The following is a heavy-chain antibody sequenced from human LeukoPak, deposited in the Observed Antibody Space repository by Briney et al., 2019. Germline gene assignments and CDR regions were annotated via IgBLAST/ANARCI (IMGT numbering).Heavy chain of an antibody. Sequence: SETLSLTCTVSGGSTSSSSHYWGWIRQPPGKGLEWIGSVYFSGSTYYSPSLKSRVITSIDTSKNQFSLKLSSVTAADTAVYYCARHGGLAAAVDYWGQGTLVTVSS. D-gene: IGHD6-13*01. J-gene: IGHJ4*02. CDR2: VYFSGST. CDR3: ARHGGLAAAVDY. V-gene: IGHV4-39*01. CDR1: GGSTSSSSHY.